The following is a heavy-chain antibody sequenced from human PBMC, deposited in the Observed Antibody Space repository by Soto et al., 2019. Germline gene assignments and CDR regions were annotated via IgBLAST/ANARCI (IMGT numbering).Heavy chain of an antibody. D-gene: IGHD3-9*01. V-gene: IGHV4-59*01. Sequence: QVQLQESGPGLVKPSETLSLTCTVSGGSISNYYWNWIRQPPGKGLEWIGHVYYSGSTNYSPSLKRRVTISVDTSKNQFSLKLSSVTAADTALYFCARDRGDTLTGDAFDIWGQGTMITVSS. CDR2: VYYSGST. CDR3: ARDRGDTLTGDAFDI. J-gene: IGHJ3*02. CDR1: GGSISNYY.